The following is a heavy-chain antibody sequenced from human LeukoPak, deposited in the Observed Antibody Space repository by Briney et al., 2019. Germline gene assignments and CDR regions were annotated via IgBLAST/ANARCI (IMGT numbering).Heavy chain of an antibody. CDR3: AREVEDGWFDP. Sequence: GGSLRLSCAASGFTFSNYAMHWVRQAPGKGLEWVAVIFYDGSIQYYADSVRGRFTISRDNSKNTLHLQLSSLRPEDTAVYYCAREVEDGWFDPWGQGTLVTVSS. CDR2: IFYDGSIQ. CDR1: GFTFSNYA. J-gene: IGHJ5*02. V-gene: IGHV3-30*04.